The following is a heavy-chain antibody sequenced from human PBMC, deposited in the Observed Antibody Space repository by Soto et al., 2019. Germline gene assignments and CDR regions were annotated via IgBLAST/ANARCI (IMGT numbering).Heavy chain of an antibody. CDR3: ARGTRWSEFDY. Sequence: GGSLRHSCAASGFTVSNNYMNWVRQAPEKGLEWVSVIYSGGSTYYEDSVKGRFTISRDNSKNTLYLQMNSLRAEDTAVYYCARGTRWSEFDYWGQGTLVTVSS. CDR1: GFTVSNNY. CDR2: IYSGGST. J-gene: IGHJ4*02. V-gene: IGHV3-66*01. D-gene: IGHD3-3*01.